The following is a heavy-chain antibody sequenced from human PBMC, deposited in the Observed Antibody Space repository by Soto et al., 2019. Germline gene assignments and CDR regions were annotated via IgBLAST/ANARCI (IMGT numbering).Heavy chain of an antibody. CDR2: IYNSGTT. Sequence: QVQLQESGPGLVRPSQTLSLTCTVSGAPISSGGYYWSWIRQHPGKGPEWIGYIYNSGTTFYNPSPGSRITMSLDAAENHFSLELRSVTVADTAVYYCAREPISTPRGVTQVDPWGQGTLVTVSS. CDR1: GAPISSGGYY. V-gene: IGHV4-31*03. D-gene: IGHD3-10*01. CDR3: AREPISTPRGVTQVDP. J-gene: IGHJ5*02.